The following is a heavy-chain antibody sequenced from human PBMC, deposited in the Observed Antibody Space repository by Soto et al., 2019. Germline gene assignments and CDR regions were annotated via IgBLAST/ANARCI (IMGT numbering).Heavy chain of an antibody. CDR1: GFTFSSYA. CDR3: AKDAYYDILTGYYPPDY. J-gene: IGHJ4*02. V-gene: IGHV3-23*01. Sequence: GGSLRLSCAASGFTFSSYAMSWVRPAPGKGLEWVSAISGSGGSTYYADSVKGRFTISRDNSKNTLYLQMNSLRAEDTAVYYCAKDAYYDILTGYYPPDYWGQGTLVTVSS. CDR2: ISGSGGST. D-gene: IGHD3-9*01.